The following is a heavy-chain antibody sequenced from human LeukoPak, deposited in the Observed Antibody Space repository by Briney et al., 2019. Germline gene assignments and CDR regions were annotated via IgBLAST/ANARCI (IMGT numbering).Heavy chain of an antibody. J-gene: IGHJ4*02. CDR1: GFTFSNYA. Sequence: GGSLRLSCAASGFTFSNYAMDWVRQAPGKGLEWVSAISGSGGSTYYADSVKGRFTISRDNSKNTLYLQMNSLRAEDTTVYYCAKEGYDSSGYYYRERTVDYWGQGTLVTVSS. CDR2: ISGSGGST. V-gene: IGHV3-23*01. D-gene: IGHD3-22*01. CDR3: AKEGYDSSGYYYRERTVDY.